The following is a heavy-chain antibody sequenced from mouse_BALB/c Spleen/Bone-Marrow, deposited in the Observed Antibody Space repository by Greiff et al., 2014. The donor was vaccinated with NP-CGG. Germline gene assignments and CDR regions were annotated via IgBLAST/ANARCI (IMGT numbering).Heavy chain of an antibody. CDR3: ALYDYDGLSWFAY. D-gene: IGHD2-4*01. V-gene: IGHV1-82*01. Sequence: QVQLQPSGPELVKPGASVKISCKASGYAFSSSWMNWVKQRPGQGLEWIGRIYPGDGNTNYNGKFKGKATLTADKSSTTAYMQLSSLTAVDSAVYFCALYDYDGLSWFAYWGQGTLVTVSA. CDR2: IYPGDGNT. CDR1: GYAFSSSW. J-gene: IGHJ3*01.